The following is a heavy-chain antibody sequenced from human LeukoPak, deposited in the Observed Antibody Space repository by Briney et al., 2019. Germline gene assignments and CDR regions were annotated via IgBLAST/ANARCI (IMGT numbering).Heavy chain of an antibody. V-gene: IGHV3-23*01. D-gene: IGHD6-13*01. Sequence: PGGSPRLSCAASGFTFSSYAMSWVRQAPGKGLEWVSATSGGGGSTYYADSVKGRFTISRDNSKNTLYLQMNSLRAEDTAVYYCARYSSSWYSPFDYWGQGTLVTVSS. CDR3: ARYSSSWYSPFDY. J-gene: IGHJ4*02. CDR2: TSGGGGST. CDR1: GFTFSSYA.